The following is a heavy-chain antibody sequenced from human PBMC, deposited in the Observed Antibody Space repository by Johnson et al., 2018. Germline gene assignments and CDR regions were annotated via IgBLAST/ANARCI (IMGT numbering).Heavy chain of an antibody. CDR3: AGDSRSLHSFDI. J-gene: IGHJ3*02. Sequence: QVQLQESGPGLVKXSETXSLXCTVSGDSVSSNDYYYNWIRQPPGRGLEWIGYIYYLGSTNYNPSLQSRVTISVDTSKNHVSLKLRSVTAADPAVYYCAGDSRSLHSFDIWGQGTMVTVSS. D-gene: IGHD2/OR15-2a*01. CDR1: GDSVSSNDYY. V-gene: IGHV4-61*03. CDR2: IYYLGST.